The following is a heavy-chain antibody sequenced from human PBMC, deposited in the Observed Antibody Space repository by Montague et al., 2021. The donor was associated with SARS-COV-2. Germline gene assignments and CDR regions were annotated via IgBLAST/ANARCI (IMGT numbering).Heavy chain of an antibody. J-gene: IGHJ5*02. CDR3: ARRSLGYCSGGSCYSAFDP. CDR2: IYYSGST. D-gene: IGHD2-15*01. CDR1: GGSISSYY. Sequence: SETLSLTCTVSGGSISSYYWSWIRQPPGKGLECIGYIYYSGSTNYNPSLKNRVTISVDTSKNQFSLKLSSVTAADTAVYYCARRSLGYCSGGSCYSAFDPWGQGTLVTVSS. V-gene: IGHV4-59*01.